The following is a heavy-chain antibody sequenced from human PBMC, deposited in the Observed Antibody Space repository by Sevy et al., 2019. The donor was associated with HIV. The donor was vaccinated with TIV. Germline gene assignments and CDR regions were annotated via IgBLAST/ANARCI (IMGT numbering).Heavy chain of an antibody. V-gene: IGHV4-39*01. CDR1: GGSISSSSYY. Sequence: SETLSLTCTVSGGSISSSSYYWGWIRQPPGKGLEWIGSIYYSGSTYYNPSLKSRVTISVDTSKNQFSLKLSSVTAAETAVYYCARHDYIAVAGVDYWGQGTLVTVSS. CDR2: IYYSGST. D-gene: IGHD6-19*01. CDR3: ARHDYIAVAGVDY. J-gene: IGHJ4*02.